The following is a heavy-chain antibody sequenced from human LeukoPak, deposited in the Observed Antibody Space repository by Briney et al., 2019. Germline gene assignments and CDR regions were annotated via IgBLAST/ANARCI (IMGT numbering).Heavy chain of an antibody. CDR1: GFTFSDYY. V-gene: IGHV3-11*04. Sequence: GGSLRLSCAASGFTFSDYYMSWIRQAPGKGLEWVSYISSSGSTIYYADSVKGRFTISRDNAKTSLYLQMNSLRAEDTAVYFCARALSGITGYTYGRGIDYWGQGTLVTVSS. D-gene: IGHD5-18*01. J-gene: IGHJ4*02. CDR2: ISSSGSTI. CDR3: ARALSGITGYTYGRGIDY.